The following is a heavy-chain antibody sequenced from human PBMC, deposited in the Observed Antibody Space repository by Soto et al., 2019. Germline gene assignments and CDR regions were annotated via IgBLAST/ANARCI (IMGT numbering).Heavy chain of an antibody. J-gene: IGHJ3*02. CDR2: IKSKTDGGTT. CDR1: GFPFSNAW. V-gene: IGHV3-15*01. CDR3: TTDDYDEAFDI. Sequence: PGGSLRLSCAASGFPFSNAWMSWVRQAPGKGLEWVGRIKSKTDGGTTDYAAPVKGRFTISRDDSKNTLYLQMNSLKTDDTAVYYCTTDDYDEAFDIWGQGTMVTVSS. D-gene: IGHD4-17*01.